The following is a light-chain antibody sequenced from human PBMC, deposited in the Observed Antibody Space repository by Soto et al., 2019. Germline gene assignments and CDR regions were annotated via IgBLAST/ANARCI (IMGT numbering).Light chain of an antibody. Sequence: DIQMTQSPSSVSASVGDRVTITCRASQGFSTWLAWYRRKPGRAPELLIYSAYSLHSGVPSRFSGSGSGTAFTLTISCLQPEDFATYYCHQANSFPRTFGGGTEVEI. CDR1: QGFSTW. V-gene: IGKV1-12*01. J-gene: IGKJ4*01. CDR3: HQANSFPRT. CDR2: SAY.